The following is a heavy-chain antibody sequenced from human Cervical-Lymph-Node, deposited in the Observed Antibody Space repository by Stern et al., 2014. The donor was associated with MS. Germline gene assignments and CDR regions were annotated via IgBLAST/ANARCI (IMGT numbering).Heavy chain of an antibody. CDR2: IYYSGST. CDR3: AIDSSGYYAY. D-gene: IGHD3-22*01. CDR1: GGSISSSSYY. Sequence: QLQLQESGPGLVKPSETLSLTCTVSGGSISSSSYYWGWLRQPPGKGLKWIGNIYYSGSTYYNPSLKSRVTIYVDTSKNQFSLRLSPVTAADTAVYYCAIDSSGYYAYWGQGTLVTVSS. J-gene: IGHJ4*02. V-gene: IGHV4-39*01.